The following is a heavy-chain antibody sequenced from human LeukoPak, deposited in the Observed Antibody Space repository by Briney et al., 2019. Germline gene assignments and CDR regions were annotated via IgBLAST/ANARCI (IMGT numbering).Heavy chain of an antibody. Sequence: PGGSLRLSCAASGFTFDDYATHWVRQAPGKGLEWVSGISWNSGSIGYADSVKGRFTISRDNAKNSLYPQMNSLRAEDTALYYCAKGAPRDGGVSGARGQATLVTVSA. CDR2: ISWNSGSI. CDR3: AKGAPRDGGVSGA. V-gene: IGHV3-9*01. J-gene: IGHJ4*02. CDR1: GFTFDDYA. D-gene: IGHD2-8*02.